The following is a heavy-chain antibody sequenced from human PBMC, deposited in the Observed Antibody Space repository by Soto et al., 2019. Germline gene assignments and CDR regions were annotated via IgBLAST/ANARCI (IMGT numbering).Heavy chain of an antibody. CDR2: IYYSGST. V-gene: IGHV4-39*07. CDR1: GGSISNNY. D-gene: IGHD2-8*02. J-gene: IGHJ4*02. CDR3: ARDKITGLFDY. Sequence: PSETLSLTCTVSGGSISNNYWSWIRQPPGKGLEWIGSIYYSGSTYYNPSLKSRVTISVDTSKNQFSLKLTSVTAADTAVYYCARDKITGLFDYWGQGTLVTVSS.